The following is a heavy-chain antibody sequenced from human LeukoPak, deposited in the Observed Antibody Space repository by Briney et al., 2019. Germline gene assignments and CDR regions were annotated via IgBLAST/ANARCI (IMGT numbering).Heavy chain of an antibody. CDR3: ARDDSPGNYYYMDV. CDR1: GGSISSGGYY. CDR2: IYHSGST. Sequence: PSQTLSLTCTVSGGSISSGGYYWSWIRQPPGKGLEWIGYIYHSGSTYYNPSLKSRVTISVDRSKNQFSLKLSSVTAADTAVYYCARDDSPGNYYYMDVWGKGTTVTVSS. D-gene: IGHD1-14*01. V-gene: IGHV4-30-2*01. J-gene: IGHJ6*03.